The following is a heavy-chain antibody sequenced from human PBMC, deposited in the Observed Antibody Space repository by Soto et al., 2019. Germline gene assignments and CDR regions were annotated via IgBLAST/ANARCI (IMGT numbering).Heavy chain of an antibody. CDR1: GASISGSYYY. CDR3: ARAEDTAMKHLGYYYYGMAV. V-gene: IGHV4-39*07. CDR2: VFYTGFT. D-gene: IGHD5-18*01. J-gene: IGHJ6*02. Sequence: SETLSLTCAVSGASISGSYYYWAWLRQSPGKGPEWIGSVFYTGFTSYNPSLKSRVTISVDTSKNQFSLKLSSVTAADTAVYYCARAEDTAMKHLGYYYYGMAVWGQGTTVTVSS.